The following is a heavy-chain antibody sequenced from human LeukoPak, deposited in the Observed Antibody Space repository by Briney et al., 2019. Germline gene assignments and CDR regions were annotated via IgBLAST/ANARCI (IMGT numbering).Heavy chain of an antibody. J-gene: IGHJ5*02. CDR2: IYADGAT. D-gene: IGHD3-10*01. CDR3: ARDRAGRKAWVEFDP. Sequence: PGGSLRLSCAASGITVSQNDMSWGRQAPGRGLEWVSLIYADGATHYADSVKGRFTISRDNSKNTVYLEMNSLRPEDTAVYFCARDRAGRKAWVEFDPWGQGTLVTVSS. V-gene: IGHV3-66*02. CDR1: GITVSQND.